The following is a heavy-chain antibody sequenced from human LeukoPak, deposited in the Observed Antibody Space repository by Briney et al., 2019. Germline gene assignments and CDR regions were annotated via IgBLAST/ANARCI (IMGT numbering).Heavy chain of an antibody. CDR1: GFTFGDHA. Sequence: GGSLRLSCTVSGFTFGDHAMSWVRQAPGKGLEWVGFIRSKTYGGTTEYAASVKGRFIISRDDSTSIAYLQMNSLKTEDTAVYYCTRGPIQLWLYHGMDVWGQGTTVTVSS. J-gene: IGHJ6*02. V-gene: IGHV3-49*04. D-gene: IGHD5-18*01. CDR2: IRSKTYGGTT. CDR3: TRGPIQLWLYHGMDV.